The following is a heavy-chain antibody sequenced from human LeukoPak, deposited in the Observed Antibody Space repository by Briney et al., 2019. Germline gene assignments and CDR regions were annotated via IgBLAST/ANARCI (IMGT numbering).Heavy chain of an antibody. CDR2: ISYDGSNK. CDR3: AKSEVRSSFYMPDY. D-gene: IGHD6-13*01. Sequence: GGSLRLSCAASGFTFSRYAMHWVRQAPGKGLEWVAVISYDGSNKYYADSLKGRFTISRDNSKNTLYLQMNTPRAEDTAVYYCAKSEVRSSFYMPDYWGQGTLVTVSS. V-gene: IGHV3-30-3*02. CDR1: GFTFSRYA. J-gene: IGHJ4*02.